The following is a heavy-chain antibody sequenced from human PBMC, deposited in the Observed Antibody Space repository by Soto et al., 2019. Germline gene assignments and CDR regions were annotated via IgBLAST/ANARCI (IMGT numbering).Heavy chain of an antibody. D-gene: IGHD6-19*01. V-gene: IGHV3-48*03. CDR3: ARHSPFGHSRGCAYYFHY. J-gene: IGHJ4*02. CDR2: ISSSGSTI. CDR1: GFTFSSYE. Sequence: GGSLRLSCAASGFTFSSYEMNWVRQAPGKGLEWVSYISSSGSTIYYADSVKGRFTISRDNAKNSLYLQMNSLRAEDTAVYYCARHSPFGHSRGCAYYFHYWGQGNLVTVSS.